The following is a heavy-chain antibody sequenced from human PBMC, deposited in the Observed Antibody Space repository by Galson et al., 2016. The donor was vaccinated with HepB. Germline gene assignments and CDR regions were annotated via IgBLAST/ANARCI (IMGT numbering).Heavy chain of an antibody. D-gene: IGHD4-11*01. CDR2: ISPGDSDT. CDR3: ARRPPVTGRSGHYFDC. V-gene: IGHV5-51*04. Sequence: SLRLSCAASGFNFRGYWIGWVRQMPGKGLEWMGIISPGDSDTRYSPSFQGQVTISVDKPINTAYMQWSSLKAADSGIYYCARRPPVTGRSGHYFDCWGQGTLVTVS. CDR1: GFNFRGYW. J-gene: IGHJ4*02.